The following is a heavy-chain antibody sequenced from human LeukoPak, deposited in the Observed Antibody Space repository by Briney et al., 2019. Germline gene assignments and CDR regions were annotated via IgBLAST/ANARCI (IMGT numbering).Heavy chain of an antibody. Sequence: PSETLSLTCAVYGGSFSGYYWSWIPQPPGKGLEWIGEINHSGSTNYNPSLKSRVTISVDTSKNQFSLKLSSVTAADTAVYYCARWGVLLRARGSDYWGQGTLVTVSS. J-gene: IGHJ4*02. V-gene: IGHV4-34*01. CDR3: ARWGVLLRARGSDY. CDR2: INHSGST. CDR1: GGSFSGYY. D-gene: IGHD3-10*01.